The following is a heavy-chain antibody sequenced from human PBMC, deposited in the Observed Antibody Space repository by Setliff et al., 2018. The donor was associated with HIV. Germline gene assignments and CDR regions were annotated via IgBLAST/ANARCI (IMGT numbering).Heavy chain of an antibody. J-gene: IGHJ4*02. CDR2: IYNTGST. Sequence: SETLSLTCTVTGGSISSGGFYWTWIRQHPGKGLEWIGYIYNTGSTYHNPALKNRVTISVDTSKNQFSLKLNSVTAADTAVYYCTRSLVVTAHLDYWGQGTLVTVSS. CDR3: TRSLVVTAHLDY. V-gene: IGHV4-31*03. CDR1: GGSISSGGFY. D-gene: IGHD2-21*02.